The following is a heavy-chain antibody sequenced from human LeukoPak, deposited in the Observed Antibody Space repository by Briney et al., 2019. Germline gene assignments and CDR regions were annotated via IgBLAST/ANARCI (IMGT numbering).Heavy chain of an antibody. D-gene: IGHD3-22*01. Sequence: GGPLRLSCAASGFTFSSYAMSWVRQAPGKGLEWVSAISGSGGSTYYADSVKGRFTISRDNSKNTLYLQMNSLRAEDTAVYYCAKDRDYYDSSGYYSFDPWGQGTLVTVSS. J-gene: IGHJ5*02. CDR3: AKDRDYYDSSGYYSFDP. V-gene: IGHV3-23*01. CDR2: ISGSGGST. CDR1: GFTFSSYA.